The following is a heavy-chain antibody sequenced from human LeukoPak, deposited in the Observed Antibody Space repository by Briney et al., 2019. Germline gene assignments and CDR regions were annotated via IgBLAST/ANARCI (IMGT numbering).Heavy chain of an antibody. V-gene: IGHV4-59*01. D-gene: IGHD1-26*01. CDR3: ARSRAFNSGAFDP. CDR2: IYDSGST. Sequence: SETLSLTCTVSGGSISSYYWSWIRQPPGKGLEWIGYIYDSGSTNYNPSLKSRVTISVDTSKNQFSLRLNSVTAADTAVYYCARSRAFNSGAFDPWGQGSLVTVSS. J-gene: IGHJ5*02. CDR1: GGSISSYY.